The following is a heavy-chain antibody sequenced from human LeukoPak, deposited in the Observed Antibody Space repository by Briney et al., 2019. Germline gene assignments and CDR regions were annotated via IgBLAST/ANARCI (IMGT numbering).Heavy chain of an antibody. CDR1: GYTFTGYY. J-gene: IGHJ4*02. Sequence: ASVKVSCKASGYTFTGYYMHWVRQAPGQGLEWMGWINPNSGGTNYAQKFQGRVTMTRDTSISTAYMELSRLRSDDTAVYYCAKGDYYDSSGYEAWGQGTLVTASS. V-gene: IGHV1-2*02. CDR3: AKGDYYDSSGYEA. D-gene: IGHD3-22*01. CDR2: INPNSGGT.